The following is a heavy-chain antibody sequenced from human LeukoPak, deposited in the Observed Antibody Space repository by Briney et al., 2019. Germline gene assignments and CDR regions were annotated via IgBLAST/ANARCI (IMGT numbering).Heavy chain of an antibody. Sequence: GGSLKLSCAASGFTVSSNYMSWVRQAPGKGLEWVSVTVNGGSTYYSDSVKGRFTVSGDNSKNTLYLQMNSLRAEDTAVYYCVRDQNFWSQGTLVTVSS. CDR3: VRDQNF. CDR2: TVNGGST. V-gene: IGHV3-53*01. J-gene: IGHJ4*02. CDR1: GFTVSSNY.